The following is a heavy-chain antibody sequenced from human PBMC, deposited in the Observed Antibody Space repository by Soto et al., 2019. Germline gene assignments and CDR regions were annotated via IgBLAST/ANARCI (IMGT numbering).Heavy chain of an antibody. CDR1: GFTFSSYG. V-gene: IGHV3-33*01. J-gene: IGHJ4*02. Sequence: QVQLVESGGGVVQPGRSLRLSCAASGFTFSSYGMHWVRQAPGKGLEWVAGIWYDGSNKYYADSVKGRFTISRDNSKNTLYLQMNSLRAEDTAVYYCARAGSGYCTNGVCYTVGYYFDYWGQGTLVTVSS. CDR2: IWYDGSNK. D-gene: IGHD2-8*01. CDR3: ARAGSGYCTNGVCYTVGYYFDY.